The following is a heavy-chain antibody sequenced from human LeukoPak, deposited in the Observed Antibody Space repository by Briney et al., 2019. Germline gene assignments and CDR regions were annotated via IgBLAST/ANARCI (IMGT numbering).Heavy chain of an antibody. J-gene: IGHJ6*03. CDR1: GASISSSAYY. D-gene: IGHD3-10*01. V-gene: IGHV4-39*07. CDR2: IYYSGNT. CDR3: ARLVGVKTHYYYYYYMDV. Sequence: SETLSLTCIISGASISSSAYYWGWIRQPPGKGLEWIGTIYYSGNTYYNPSLQSRVTISVDTSKNQFSLKLSSVTAADTAVYYCARLVGVKTHYYYYYYMDVWGKGTTVTISS.